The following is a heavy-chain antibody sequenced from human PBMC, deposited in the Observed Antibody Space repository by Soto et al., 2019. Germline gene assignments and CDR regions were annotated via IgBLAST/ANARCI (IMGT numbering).Heavy chain of an antibody. CDR1: GLPFNRNG. CDR3: ARDRSAGNYFYYGMDV. CDR2: IWYDGSKE. D-gene: IGHD1-1*01. Sequence: GGSLRLSCAASGLPFNRNGMHWVRQAPGKGLEWVAVIWYDGSKEYYSDSVKGRFTISRDNSKNMLYLQMNSVRVEDAAVYFCARDRSAGNYFYYGMDVWGQGTTVTVSS. V-gene: IGHV3-33*01. J-gene: IGHJ6*02.